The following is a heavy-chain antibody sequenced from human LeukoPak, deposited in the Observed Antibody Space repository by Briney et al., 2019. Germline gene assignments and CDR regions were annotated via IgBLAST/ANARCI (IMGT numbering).Heavy chain of an antibody. CDR2: ISAYNGNT. V-gene: IGHV1-18*01. J-gene: IGHJ4*02. Sequence: ASVKVSCKASGYTFTSYGISWVRQAPGQGLEWMGWISAYNGNTNYAQKLQRRVTMTTDTSTSTAYMELRSLRSDDTAVYYCARDWSGPFGVVTPFEPTFDYWGQGTLVTVSS. D-gene: IGHD3-3*01. CDR1: GYTFTSYG. CDR3: ARDWSGPFGVVTPFEPTFDY.